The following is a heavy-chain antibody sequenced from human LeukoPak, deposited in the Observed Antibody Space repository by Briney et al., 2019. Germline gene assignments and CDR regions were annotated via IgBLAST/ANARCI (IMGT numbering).Heavy chain of an antibody. CDR2: ISGSGGST. CDR3: ARRGEVDSYFDY. Sequence: GGSLRLSCAASGFTVSSDYMTWVRQAPGKGLEWVSAISGSGGSTYYADSVKGRFTISRDNSKNTLYLQMNSLRAEDTAVYYCARRGEVDSYFDYWGQGTLVTVSS. D-gene: IGHD3-10*01. J-gene: IGHJ4*02. CDR1: GFTVSSDY. V-gene: IGHV3-23*01.